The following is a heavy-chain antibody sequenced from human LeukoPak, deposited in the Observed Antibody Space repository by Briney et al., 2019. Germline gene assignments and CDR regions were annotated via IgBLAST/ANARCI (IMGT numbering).Heavy chain of an antibody. D-gene: IGHD3-22*01. CDR1: GFTFSSYW. J-gene: IGHJ3*02. V-gene: IGHV3-74*01. Sequence: GGSLRLSCAASGFTFSSYWMHWVRQAPGKGLVWVSRINSDGSSTGYADSVKGRFTISRDNAKNTLYLQMNSLRAEDTAVYYCARDRRLYYYDSRDAFDIWGQGTMVTVSS. CDR3: ARDRRLYYYDSRDAFDI. CDR2: INSDGSST.